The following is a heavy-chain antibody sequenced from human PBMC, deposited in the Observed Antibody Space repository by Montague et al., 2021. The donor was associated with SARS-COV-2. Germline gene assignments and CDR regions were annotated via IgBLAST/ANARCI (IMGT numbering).Heavy chain of an antibody. D-gene: IGHD3-9*01. Sequence: TLSLTCTVSGGSISSRSYYWGWIRQPPGKGLEWIGSIYYSGSTYYNPSLKSRVTISVDTSKNQFSLKLSSVTAADTAVYYCARERYSFSLTRGSTWFDPWGQGTLVTVSS. J-gene: IGHJ5*02. CDR2: IYYSGST. V-gene: IGHV4-39*07. CDR3: ARERYSFSLTRGSTWFDP. CDR1: GGSISSRSYY.